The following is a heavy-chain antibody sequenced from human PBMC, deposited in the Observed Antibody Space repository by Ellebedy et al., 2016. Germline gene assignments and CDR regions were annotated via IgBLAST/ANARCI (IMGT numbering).Heavy chain of an antibody. CDR2: IYTSGST. Sequence: SETLSLXXTVSGGSISSFYWSWIRQPAGKGLEWIGRIYTSGSTNYNPSLKSRVTISVDTSKNQFSLKLSSVTAADTAVYYCARVGITMVRGVISGWFDPWGQGTLVTVSS. D-gene: IGHD3-10*01. V-gene: IGHV4-4*07. CDR3: ARVGITMVRGVISGWFDP. CDR1: GGSISSFY. J-gene: IGHJ5*02.